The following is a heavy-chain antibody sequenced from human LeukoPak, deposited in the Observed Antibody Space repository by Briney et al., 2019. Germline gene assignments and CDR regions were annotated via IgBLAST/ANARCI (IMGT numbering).Heavy chain of an antibody. CDR1: GYTFTSYD. Sequence: GASVKVSCKASGYTFTSYDINWVRQATGQGLEWMGWMNPNSGNTGYAQKFQGRVTMTRNTSISTAYMELSSLRSEDTAVYYCARGVGAPPYYYYYMDVWGKGTTVTISS. J-gene: IGHJ6*03. CDR2: MNPNSGNT. V-gene: IGHV1-8*01. CDR3: ARGVGAPPYYYYYMDV. D-gene: IGHD1-26*01.